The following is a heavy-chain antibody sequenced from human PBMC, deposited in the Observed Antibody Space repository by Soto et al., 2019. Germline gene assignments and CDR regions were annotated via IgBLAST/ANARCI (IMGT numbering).Heavy chain of an antibody. CDR1: GYTFTSYY. Sequence: ASVKVCCKASGYTFTSYYIHWVRQDPGQGLEWMGIINPSGGSTSYAQKFQGRVTMTRDTSTSTVYMELSSLRSEDTAVYYCAREPSGWYYFDYWGQGTLVTVSS. V-gene: IGHV1-46*03. CDR2: INPSGGST. J-gene: IGHJ4*02. CDR3: AREPSGWYYFDY. D-gene: IGHD6-19*01.